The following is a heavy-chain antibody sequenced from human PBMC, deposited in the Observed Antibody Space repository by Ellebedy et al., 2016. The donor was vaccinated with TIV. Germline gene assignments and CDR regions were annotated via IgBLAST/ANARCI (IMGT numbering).Heavy chain of an antibody. CDR3: AKDSGRSGWISDY. J-gene: IGHJ4*02. V-gene: IGHV3-23*01. CDR1: GFTFSTYA. CDR2: LTTGGVT. D-gene: IGHD3-10*01. Sequence: GESLKISCVVSGFTFSTYAMRWFRQAPGKGLEWVSALTTGGVTFYADSGKGRFTISRDSSKNTLYLQMNSLRVEDTAIYFCAKDSGRSGWISDYWGQGTLVTVSS.